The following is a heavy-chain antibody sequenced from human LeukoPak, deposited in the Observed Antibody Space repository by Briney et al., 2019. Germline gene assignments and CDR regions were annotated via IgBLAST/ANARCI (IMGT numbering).Heavy chain of an antibody. Sequence: PGGSLRLSCAASGFAFDDYGISWVRQAPGKGLEWVSSISSSSSYIYYADSVKGRFTISRDNAKNSLYLQMNSLRAEDTAVYYCAKYDPGESGFDYWGQGTLVTVSS. CDR2: ISSSSSYI. CDR3: AKYDPGESGFDY. J-gene: IGHJ4*02. D-gene: IGHD3-16*01. V-gene: IGHV3-21*01. CDR1: GFAFDDYG.